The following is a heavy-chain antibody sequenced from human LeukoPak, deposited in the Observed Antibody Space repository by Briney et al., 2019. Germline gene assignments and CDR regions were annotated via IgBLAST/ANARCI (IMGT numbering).Heavy chain of an antibody. CDR3: ARRTGYYYGLDV. Sequence: GGSLRLSCAASGFTIMNSAMNWVRQAPGKGLEWVSAINGTAINTDYADSVKGRFTISRDNSKNTLYLQMNSLRAEDTAVYYCARRTGYYYGLDVWGQGTTVTVSS. J-gene: IGHJ6*02. CDR2: INGTAINT. D-gene: IGHD4-17*01. CDR1: GFTIMNSA. V-gene: IGHV3-23*01.